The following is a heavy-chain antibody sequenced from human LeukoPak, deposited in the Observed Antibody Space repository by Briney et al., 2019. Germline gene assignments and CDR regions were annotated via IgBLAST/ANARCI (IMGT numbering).Heavy chain of an antibody. D-gene: IGHD2-2*01. V-gene: IGHV3-23*01. CDR3: AKDLPKSRGVVVPAAMRGFDY. Sequence: SGGSLRLSCAASGLTFSSYAMSWVRQAPGKGLEWVSAISGSGGSTYYADSVKGRFTISRDNSKNTLYLQMNSLRAEDTAVYYCAKDLPKSRGVVVPAAMRGFDYWGQGTLVTVSS. J-gene: IGHJ4*02. CDR1: GLTFSSYA. CDR2: ISGSGGST.